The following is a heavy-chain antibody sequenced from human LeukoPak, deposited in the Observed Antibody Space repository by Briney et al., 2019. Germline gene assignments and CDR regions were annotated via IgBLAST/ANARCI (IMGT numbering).Heavy chain of an antibody. CDR3: ARPSDSSGCALTQYYFDY. J-gene: IGHJ4*02. V-gene: IGHV1-46*01. D-gene: IGHD3-22*01. Sequence: ASLKVSCKASGYTFTSYYMHWVRQAPGQGLEWMGIINPSGGSTSYAQKFQGRVTMTRDTSTSTVYMELSSLRSEDTAVYYCARPSDSSGCALTQYYFDYWGQGTLVTVSS. CDR1: GYTFTSYY. CDR2: INPSGGST.